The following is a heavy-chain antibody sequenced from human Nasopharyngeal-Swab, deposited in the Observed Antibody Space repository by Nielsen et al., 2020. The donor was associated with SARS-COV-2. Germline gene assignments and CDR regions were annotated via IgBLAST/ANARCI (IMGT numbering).Heavy chain of an antibody. J-gene: IGHJ4*02. V-gene: IGHV3-23*01. CDR3: ARVTIPELLLDY. CDR2: ISGSGGST. Sequence: WIRQPPGKGLEWVSAISGSGGSTYYADSVKGRFTISRDNSKNTLYLQMNSLRAEDTAVYYCARVTIPELLLDYWGQGTLVTVSS. D-gene: IGHD3-3*01.